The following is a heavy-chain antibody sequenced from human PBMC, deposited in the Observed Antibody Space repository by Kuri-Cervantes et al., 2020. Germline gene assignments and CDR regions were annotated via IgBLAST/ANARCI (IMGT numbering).Heavy chain of an antibody. CDR3: AAIAAAGIYYYYYYYMDV. CDR2: IYYSGST. D-gene: IGHD6-13*01. V-gene: IGHV4-31*01. CDR1: GGSISSGGYY. Sequence: SETLSLTCTVSGGSISSGGYYWSWIRQHPGKGLEWIGYIYYSGSTYYNPSLKSLVTISVDTSKNQFSLKLSSVTAADTAVYYCAAIAAAGIYYYYYYYMDVWGKGTTVTVSS. J-gene: IGHJ6*03.